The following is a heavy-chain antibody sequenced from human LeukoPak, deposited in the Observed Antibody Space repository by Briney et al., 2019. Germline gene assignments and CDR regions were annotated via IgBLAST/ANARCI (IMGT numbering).Heavy chain of an antibody. J-gene: IGHJ4*02. CDR2: IYPGDAGT. Sequence: GESLKISCRGSGYSFTSYCIGWVRQMPGKGLEWMGIIYPGDAGTRYSPSFQGQVTISADKSISTAYLQWSSLKASDTAMYYCARPVSTYYYDSSGYFSPAYFDYWGQGTLVTVSS. D-gene: IGHD3-22*01. CDR3: ARPVSTYYYDSSGYFSPAYFDY. CDR1: GYSFTSYC. V-gene: IGHV5-51*01.